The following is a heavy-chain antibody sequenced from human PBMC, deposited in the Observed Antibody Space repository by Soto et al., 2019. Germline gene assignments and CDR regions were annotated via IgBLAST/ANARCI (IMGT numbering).Heavy chain of an antibody. J-gene: IGHJ3*02. CDR3: ARGSYDYAWGSYRHDALDI. V-gene: IGHV4-31*03. Sequence: SETLSLTCTVSGGSISSGGYYWSWIRQHPGKGLEWIGYIYYSGSTYYNPSLKSRVTISVDTSKNQFSLKLSSVTAADTAVYYCARGSYDYAWGSYRHDALDIWGQGKMVTVSS. CDR1: GGSISSGGYY. CDR2: IYYSGST. D-gene: IGHD3-16*02.